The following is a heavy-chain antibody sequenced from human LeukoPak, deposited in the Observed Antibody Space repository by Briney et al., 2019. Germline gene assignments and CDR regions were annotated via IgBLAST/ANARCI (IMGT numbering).Heavy chain of an antibody. J-gene: IGHJ4*02. CDR3: ARGKPYCSSTSCSYYFDY. CDR1: GFIFSRDS. V-gene: IGHV3-48*01. CDR2: INGGGSPI. Sequence: PGGSLRLSCAASGFIFSRDSMNWVRQAPGKGLEWVAYINGGGSPIYYADSVRGRFTISRDNAKNSLYLQMNSLRAEDTAVYYCARGKPYCSSTSCSYYFDYWGQGTLVTVSS. D-gene: IGHD2-2*01.